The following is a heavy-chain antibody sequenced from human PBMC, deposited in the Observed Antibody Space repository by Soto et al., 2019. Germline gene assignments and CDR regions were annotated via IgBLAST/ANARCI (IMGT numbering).Heavy chain of an antibody. J-gene: IGHJ3*02. CDR3: ASGITMVRGVTIDAFDI. D-gene: IGHD3-10*01. CDR1: GFIVSSTY. V-gene: IGHV3-53*04. CDR2: IYSGGST. Sequence: GGSLRLSCAASGFIVSSTYINWVRQAPGKGLEWVSVIYSGGSTYYADSVKGRFTISRHNSKNTLYLQMNSLRAEDTAVYYCASGITMVRGVTIDAFDILGQGTMVT.